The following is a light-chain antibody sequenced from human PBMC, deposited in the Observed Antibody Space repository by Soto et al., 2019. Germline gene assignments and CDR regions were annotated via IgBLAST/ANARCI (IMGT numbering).Light chain of an antibody. CDR2: EVS. CDR3: CSYAGSLPVV. V-gene: IGLV2-23*02. CDR1: SSDVGSYNL. Sequence: SALTQPASVSGSPGQSITISCTGTSSDVGSYNLVSWYQQHPGKAPKLMIYEVSKRPSGVSNRFSGSKSGNTASLTISGLQAEDEADYYCCSYAGSLPVVFGGGTQLTVL. J-gene: IGLJ2*01.